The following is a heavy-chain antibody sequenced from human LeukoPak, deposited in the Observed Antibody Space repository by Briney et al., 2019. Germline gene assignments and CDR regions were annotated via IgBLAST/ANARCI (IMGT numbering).Heavy chain of an antibody. J-gene: IGHJ5*02. CDR2: IVVGSGNT. CDR1: GFTFTSSA. D-gene: IGHD6-13*01. Sequence: GASVKVSCKASGFTFTSSAMQWVRQARGQRLEWIGWIVVGSGNTNYAQKFQERVTITRDMSTSTAYMELSSLRSEDTAVYYCAADVYSSSWMNWFDPWGQGTLVTVSS. V-gene: IGHV1-58*02. CDR3: AADVYSSSWMNWFDP.